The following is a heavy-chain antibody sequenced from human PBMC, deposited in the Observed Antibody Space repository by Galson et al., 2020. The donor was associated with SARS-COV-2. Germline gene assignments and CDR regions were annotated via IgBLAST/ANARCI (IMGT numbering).Heavy chain of an antibody. V-gene: IGHV4-34*01. J-gene: IGHJ6*03. CDR1: GASFSGNY. CDR2: INSRGDP. D-gene: IGHD3-16*01. CDR3: ARGRQGVVPSPVLGLGPFYSYYYMDV. Sequence: SQTLSLTCAVYGASFSGNYWTWVRQAPGKGLEWIGEINSRGDPNNRPSLRSTVTLAVDPSKNQFSLNLRSVTAADTALYFCARGRQGVVPSPVLGLGPFYSYYYMDVWGKGTTVTVSS.